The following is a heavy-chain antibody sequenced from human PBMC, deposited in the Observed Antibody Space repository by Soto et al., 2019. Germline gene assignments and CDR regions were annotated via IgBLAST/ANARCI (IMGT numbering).Heavy chain of an antibody. CDR3: ARDLVGATFGRYGLDV. J-gene: IGHJ6*02. V-gene: IGHV1-18*04. D-gene: IGHD1-26*01. Sequence: ASVKVPCKASGYTFSNYGITWVRQAPGQGLEWMGWIIPHNGDTKYAQRLQGRVTMTADTSTSTAYMELRSLSSDDTAVFYCARDLVGATFGRYGLDVWGQGTTVTVSS. CDR2: IIPHNGDT. CDR1: GYTFSNYG.